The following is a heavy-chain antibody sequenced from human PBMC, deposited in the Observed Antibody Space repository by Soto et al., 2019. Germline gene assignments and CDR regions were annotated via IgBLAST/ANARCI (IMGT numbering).Heavy chain of an antibody. J-gene: IGHJ6*02. CDR2: MNPNSGNT. CDR1: GYTFTSYD. V-gene: IGHV1-8*01. Sequence: GASVKVSCKASGYTFTSYDINWVRQATGQGLEWMGWMNPNSGNTGYAQKFQGRVTMTRNTSISTAYMELSSLRSEDTAVYYCARDTFGYSSGWYVGDLVLRYYYYGMDVWGQGTTVTVSS. CDR3: ARDTFGYSSGWYVGDLVLRYYYYGMDV. D-gene: IGHD6-19*01.